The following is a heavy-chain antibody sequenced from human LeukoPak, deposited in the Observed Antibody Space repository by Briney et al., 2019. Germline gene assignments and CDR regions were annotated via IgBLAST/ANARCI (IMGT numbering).Heavy chain of an antibody. CDR3: AKDFRGYMDV. Sequence: GGSLRLSCAASGFTVSSNYMSWVRQAPGKGLEWVSVIYSGGSTYYADSVKGRFTISRDNSKNTLFLQMNSLRADDTAVYYCAKDFRGYMDVWGKGTTVTASS. V-gene: IGHV3-53*05. J-gene: IGHJ6*03. CDR2: IYSGGST. CDR1: GFTVSSNY.